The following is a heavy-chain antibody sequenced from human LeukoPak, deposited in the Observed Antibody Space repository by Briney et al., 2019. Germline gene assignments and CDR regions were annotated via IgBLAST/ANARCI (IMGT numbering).Heavy chain of an antibody. CDR1: GFTFSSYA. CDR3: ARGDSGSYLYYFDY. Sequence: GGSLRLSCAASGFTFSSYAMSWVRQAPGKGLEWVSAISGSGGSTYYADSVKGRFTISRDNSKNTLYLQMNSLRAEDMALYYCARGDSGSYLYYFDYWGQGTLVTVSS. J-gene: IGHJ4*02. V-gene: IGHV3-23*01. D-gene: IGHD1-26*01. CDR2: ISGSGGST.